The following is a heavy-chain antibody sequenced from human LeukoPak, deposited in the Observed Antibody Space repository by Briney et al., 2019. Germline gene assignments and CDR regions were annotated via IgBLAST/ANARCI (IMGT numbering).Heavy chain of an antibody. J-gene: IGHJ4*02. Sequence: GGSLRLSCTTSGFTVTNYWMHWVRQAPGKGLVWVSRINSDGSNTNYAGSVKGRFTISRDNAKNTLYLQMNRLRAEDTAVYYCAGGLSDYYYTIGYWGQGTLVTVSS. CDR2: INSDGSNT. V-gene: IGHV3-74*01. D-gene: IGHD3-22*01. CDR1: GFTVTNYW. CDR3: AGGLSDYYYTIGY.